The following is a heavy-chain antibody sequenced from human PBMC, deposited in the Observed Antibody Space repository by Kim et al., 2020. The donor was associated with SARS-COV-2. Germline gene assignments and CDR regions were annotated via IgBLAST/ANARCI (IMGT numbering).Heavy chain of an antibody. Sequence: GGSLRLSCAASGFTFSSYAMSWVRQSPGKGLECVSVIYSGGNSTYYTDSVKGRFTISRDDSKNTLYLQMNTLRAEDTAVYYCAQEFFTHCSGGNCYSYYY. CDR1: GFTFSSYA. D-gene: IGHD2-15*01. V-gene: IGHV3-23*03. CDR3: AQEFFTHCSGGNCYSYYY. J-gene: IGHJ6*03. CDR2: IYSGGNST.